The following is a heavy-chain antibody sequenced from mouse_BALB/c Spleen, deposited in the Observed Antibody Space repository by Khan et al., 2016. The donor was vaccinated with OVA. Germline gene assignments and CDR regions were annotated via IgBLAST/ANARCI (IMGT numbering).Heavy chain of an antibody. V-gene: IGHV1S132*01. CDR3: AREKYGNYWGAMDY. CDR2: IYPGTGST. D-gene: IGHD2-10*02. Sequence: QVQLQQSGTELVRPGASVKLFCKTSGYIFTSYWIHWVKQRSGQVLVWIARIYPGTGSTYYNEKFKGKATLTADKSSSTAYMQLSSLKSEDSAVYCCAREKYGNYWGAMDYWGQGTSVTVSS. J-gene: IGHJ4*01. CDR1: GYIFTSYW.